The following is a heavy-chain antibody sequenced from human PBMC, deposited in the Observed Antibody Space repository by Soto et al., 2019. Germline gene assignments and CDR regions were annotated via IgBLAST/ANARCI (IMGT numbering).Heavy chain of an antibody. CDR3: ARESAARPIAYYYYYYGMDV. J-gene: IGHJ6*02. Sequence: GGSLRLSCAASGFTFSSYSMNWVRQAPGKGLEWVSSISSSSSYIYYADSVKGRFTISRDNAKNSLYLQMNSLRAEDTAVYYCARESAARPIAYYYYYYGMDVWGQGTTVTVS. D-gene: IGHD6-6*01. CDR2: ISSSSSYI. CDR1: GFTFSSYS. V-gene: IGHV3-21*01.